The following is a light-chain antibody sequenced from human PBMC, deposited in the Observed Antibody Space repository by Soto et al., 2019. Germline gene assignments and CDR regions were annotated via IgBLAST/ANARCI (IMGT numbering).Light chain of an antibody. V-gene: IGLV2-14*01. CDR2: EVS. J-gene: IGLJ2*01. CDR1: SSDVGAYTY. CDR3: SSYTTSNTLV. Sequence: QSALTQPASVSGSPGQSITISCTGTSSDVGAYTYVSWYQQHPGKAPKHMIFEVSDRPSGVSNRFSGSKSGNTASLTISGLQAEDEADYYCSSYTTSNTLVFGGGTKLTVL.